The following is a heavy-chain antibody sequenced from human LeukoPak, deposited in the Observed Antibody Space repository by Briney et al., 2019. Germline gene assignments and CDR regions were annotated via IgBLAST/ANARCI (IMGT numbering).Heavy chain of an antibody. Sequence: SETLSLTCAVYGGSFSGYYWSWIRQPPGKGLEWIGEINHSGSTNYNPSLKSRVTISVDTSKNQFSLKLSSVTAADTAVYYCARGLVVSGYVSAVDIWGQGTMVTVSS. CDR3: ARGLVVSGYVSAVDI. D-gene: IGHD2-2*01. CDR1: GGSFSGYY. V-gene: IGHV4-34*01. J-gene: IGHJ3*02. CDR2: INHSGST.